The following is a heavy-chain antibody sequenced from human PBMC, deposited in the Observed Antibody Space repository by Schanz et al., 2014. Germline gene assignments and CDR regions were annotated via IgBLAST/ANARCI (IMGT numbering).Heavy chain of an antibody. V-gene: IGHV3-23*04. CDR1: GFTFSGSA. D-gene: IGHD3-10*01. CDR3: AKKGGDYGSGSYQIIDD. CDR2: ISGLGEAT. Sequence: EMQLVESGGGLVQPGGSLRLSCGATGFTFSGSAIHWVRQAPGKGLEWVSTISGLGEATFYSDSVKGRFTVSRDNSKNMLYLQMNSLRADDTAVYYCAKKGGDYGSGSYQIIDDWGQGTLVTVSS. J-gene: IGHJ4*02.